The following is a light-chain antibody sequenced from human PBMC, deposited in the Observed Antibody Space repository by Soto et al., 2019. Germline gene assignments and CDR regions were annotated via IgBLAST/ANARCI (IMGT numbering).Light chain of an antibody. V-gene: IGKV1-39*01. CDR1: QSISSY. CDR3: QQSYSTPPIT. CDR2: AAS. Sequence: DIQMTQSPSSLSASVGDRVTITCRASQSISSYLNWYQQKPGKAPKLLIYAASSLQSGVPSRFSGSGSGTDFTLTSSSLLPEDFATYCGQQSYSTPPITFGPGTKVDIK. J-gene: IGKJ3*01.